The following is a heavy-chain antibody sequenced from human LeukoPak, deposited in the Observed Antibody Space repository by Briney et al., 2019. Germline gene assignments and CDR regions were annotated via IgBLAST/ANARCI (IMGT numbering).Heavy chain of an antibody. CDR3: ARGRSGKLDY. D-gene: IGHD4-23*01. CDR1: GGSISSGGYS. CDR2: IYYSGST. J-gene: IGHJ4*02. Sequence: SQTLSLTCTVSGGSISSGGYSWSWIRQHPGKGLEWIGYIYYSGSTYYNPSLKSRVTISVDTSKNQFSLKLSSVTAADTAVYYCARGRSGKLDYWGQGTLVTVSS. V-gene: IGHV4-31*03.